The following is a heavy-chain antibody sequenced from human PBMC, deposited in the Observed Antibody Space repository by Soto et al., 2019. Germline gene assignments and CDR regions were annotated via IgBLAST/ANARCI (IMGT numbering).Heavy chain of an antibody. CDR1: GGSVSSGSYY. J-gene: IGHJ3*02. CDR2: MSHSGGT. V-gene: IGHV4-34*01. Sequence: QVQLQQWGAGLLKPSETLSLKCAVYGGSVSSGSYYWGWIRHPPGKGLGWIGEMSHSGGTHFRPSLKSRVTISVDTSKNQFSLKMSSVTAADTALYYCARVERGTATTVVDAFDIWGPGTMVTVSS. CDR3: ARVERGTATTVVDAFDI. D-gene: IGHD1-1*01.